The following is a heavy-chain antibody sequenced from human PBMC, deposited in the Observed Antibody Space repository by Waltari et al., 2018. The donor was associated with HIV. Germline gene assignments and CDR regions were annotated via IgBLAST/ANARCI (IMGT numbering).Heavy chain of an antibody. Sequence: QVQLVESGGGVVQPGRSLRLSCAASGFTFSNSGMHWVRQAPGKGLEWVAFIWYDGSNKYHADSVRGRFTISRDNSKNTLYLQMNSLRAEDTAVYYCARGAIFGAVILDYWGQGILVTVSS. CDR3: ARGAIFGAVILDY. CDR2: IWYDGSNK. V-gene: IGHV3-33*01. J-gene: IGHJ4*02. D-gene: IGHD3-3*01. CDR1: GFTFSNSG.